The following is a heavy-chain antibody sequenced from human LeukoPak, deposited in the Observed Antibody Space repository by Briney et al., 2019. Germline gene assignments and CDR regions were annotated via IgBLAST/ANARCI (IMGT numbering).Heavy chain of an antibody. CDR1: GGTFSSYA. CDR2: IIPIFGTA. V-gene: IGHV1-69*13. Sequence: SVKVSCKASGGTFSSYAISWVRQAPGQGLEWMGGIIPIFGTANYAQKFQGRVTITADESTSTAYMELSSLRSEDTAVCYCARASSDFWSGYGFDPWGQGTLVTVSS. CDR3: ARASSDFWSGYGFDP. D-gene: IGHD3-3*01. J-gene: IGHJ5*02.